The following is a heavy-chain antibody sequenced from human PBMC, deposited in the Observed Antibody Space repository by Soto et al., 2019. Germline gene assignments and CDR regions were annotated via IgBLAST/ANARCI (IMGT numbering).Heavy chain of an antibody. CDR3: AKHRGVAAAVFYTFDY. D-gene: IGHD6-13*01. CDR2: ISYDGSNK. Sequence: QVQLVESGGGVVQPGRSLRLSCVASGFTFSSYDMHWVRQAPGKGLEWVAVISYDGSNKYYADSVKGRFTISRDNSKNTLYLQMNSLRAEDTAVYYCAKHRGVAAAVFYTFDYWGQGTLVTVSS. J-gene: IGHJ4*02. V-gene: IGHV3-30*18. CDR1: GFTFSSYD.